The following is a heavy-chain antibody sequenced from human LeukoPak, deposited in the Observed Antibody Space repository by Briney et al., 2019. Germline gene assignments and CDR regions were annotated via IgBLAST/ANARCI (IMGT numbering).Heavy chain of an antibody. CDR1: GGSISSSNW. V-gene: IGHV4-4*02. J-gene: IGHJ5*02. Sequence: SETLSLTCAVSGGSISSSNWWSWVRPPPGKGLEWIGEIYHSGSTNYNPSLKSRVTISVDKSKNQFSLKLSSVTAADTAVYYCARAVASTGDWFDPWGQGTLVTVSS. CDR2: IYHSGST. D-gene: IGHD6-19*01. CDR3: ARAVASTGDWFDP.